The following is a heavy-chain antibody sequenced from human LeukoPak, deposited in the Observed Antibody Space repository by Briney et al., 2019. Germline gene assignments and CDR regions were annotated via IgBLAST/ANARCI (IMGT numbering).Heavy chain of an antibody. D-gene: IGHD2-2*01. J-gene: IGHJ1*01. Sequence: PGGSLRLSCAASGFTFSSYAMTWVRQAPGKGLEWVSGVSNTGGTTYYADSVHGRFTISRDTSLNTLFLQMNSLRVEDTAVYYCASARESCIGSSCYEYFHHWGQGTPLTVSS. V-gene: IGHV3-23*01. CDR2: VSNTGGTT. CDR1: GFTFSSYA. CDR3: ASARESCIGSSCYEYFHH.